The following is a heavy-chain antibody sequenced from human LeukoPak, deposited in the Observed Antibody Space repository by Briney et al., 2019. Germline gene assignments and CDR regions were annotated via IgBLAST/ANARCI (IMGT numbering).Heavy chain of an antibody. CDR3: ARWSGTRADIAARTFDY. J-gene: IGHJ4*02. Sequence: SETLSLTCAVSGGSISSSYWWSWIRQPPGKGLEWIGSIYYSGSTYYNPSLKSRVTISVDTSKNQFSLKLSSVTAADTAVYYCARWSGTRADIAARTFDYWGQGTLVTVSS. CDR2: IYYSGST. V-gene: IGHV4-39*07. D-gene: IGHD6-6*01. CDR1: GGSISSSYW.